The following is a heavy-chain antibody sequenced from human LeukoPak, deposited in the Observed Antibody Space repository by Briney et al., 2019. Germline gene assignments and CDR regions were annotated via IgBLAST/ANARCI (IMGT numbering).Heavy chain of an antibody. V-gene: IGHV3-23*01. CDR2: ISAYVLDT. Sequence: GGPLRLCCTASGFPSGDYGMGWARQAPGKGLEWVSSISAYVLDTSSADSGKGGFPMSRNNSNNMLILQRTSWTNEAPAVYNFAKYIRTLEDSNYYGWFDPWGQGTLVTVSS. CDR3: AKYIRTLEDSNYYGWFDP. J-gene: IGHJ5*02. D-gene: IGHD4-11*01. CDR1: GFPSGDYG.